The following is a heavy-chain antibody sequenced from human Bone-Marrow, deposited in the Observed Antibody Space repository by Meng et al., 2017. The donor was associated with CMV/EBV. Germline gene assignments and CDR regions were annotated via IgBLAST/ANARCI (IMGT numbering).Heavy chain of an antibody. V-gene: IGHV3-21*04. CDR2: ISSSSSYI. J-gene: IGHJ4*02. CDR3: ARRVGRGYVCSFDY. Sequence: GESLKISCAASGFTFSSYSMNWVRQAPGKGLEWVSSISSSSSYIYYADSVKGRFTISRDNAKNSLYLQMNSLRAEDTAVYYCARRVGRGYVCSFDYWGQGTLVTVSS. CDR1: GFTFSSYS. D-gene: IGHD5-12*01.